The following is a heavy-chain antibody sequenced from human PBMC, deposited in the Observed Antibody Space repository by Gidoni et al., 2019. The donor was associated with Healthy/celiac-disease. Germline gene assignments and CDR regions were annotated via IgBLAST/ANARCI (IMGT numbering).Heavy chain of an antibody. V-gene: IGHV3-49*04. J-gene: IGHJ4*02. D-gene: IGHD3-3*01. CDR2: IRSKAYGGTT. CDR3: ASSYYDFWSGRSYDY. CDR1: GSTFGAYA. Sequence: EVQLVESAGGLVQPGRSLRLSCTASGSTFGAYAMSWVRQAPGKGLEWVGFIRSKAYGGTTEYAASVKGRFTISRDDSKSIAYLQMNSLKTEDTAVYYCASSYYDFWSGRSYDYWGQGTLVTVSS.